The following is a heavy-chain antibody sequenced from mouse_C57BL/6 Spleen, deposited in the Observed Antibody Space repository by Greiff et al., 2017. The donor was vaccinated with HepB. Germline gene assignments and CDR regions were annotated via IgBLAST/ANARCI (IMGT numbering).Heavy chain of an antibody. J-gene: IGHJ2*01. CDR1: GFTFSDYY. V-gene: IGHV5-16*01. CDR2: INYDGSST. Sequence: EVKVVESAGGLVQPGSSMKLSCTASGFTFSDYYMAWVRQVPEKGLEWVANINYDGSSTYYLDSLKSRFIISRDNAKNILYLQMSSLKSEDTATYYCARGGGFDYWGQGTTLTVSS. D-gene: IGHD1-1*02. CDR3: ARGGGFDY.